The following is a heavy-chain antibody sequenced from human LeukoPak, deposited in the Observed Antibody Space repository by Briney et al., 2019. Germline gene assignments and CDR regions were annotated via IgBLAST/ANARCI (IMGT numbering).Heavy chain of an antibody. J-gene: IGHJ4*02. CDR2: IKQDGSEK. CDR3: ASEIIFGSFDY. V-gene: IGHV3-7*01. Sequence: GGSLRLSCAASGFTFSSYWMHWVRQAPGKGLEWVANIKQDGSEKYYVDSVKGRFTISRDNAKNSLYLQMNSLRAEDTAVYYCASEIIFGSFDYWGQGTLVTVSS. D-gene: IGHD3-3*01. CDR1: GFTFSSYW.